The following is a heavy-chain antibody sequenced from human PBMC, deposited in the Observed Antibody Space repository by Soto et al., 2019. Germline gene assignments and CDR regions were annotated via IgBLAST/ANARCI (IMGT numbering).Heavy chain of an antibody. V-gene: IGHV3-33*01. CDR1: GFTFSSYG. CDR3: ARRIVVVVADYYYYYMDV. CDR2: IWYDGSNK. Sequence: GGSLRLSCAASGFTFSSYGMHWVRQAPGKGLEWVAVIWYDGSNKYYADSVKGRFTISRDNSKNTLYLQMNSLRAEDTAVYYCARRIVVVVADYYYYYMDVWGKGTTVTVSS. J-gene: IGHJ6*03. D-gene: IGHD2-15*01.